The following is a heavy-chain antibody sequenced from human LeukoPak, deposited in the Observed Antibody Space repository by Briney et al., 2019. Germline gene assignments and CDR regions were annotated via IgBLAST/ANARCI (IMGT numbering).Heavy chain of an antibody. V-gene: IGHV1-69*05. CDR1: GYTFTGYY. Sequence: GASVKVSCKASGYTFTGYYMHWVRQAPGQGLEWMGRIIPIFGTANYAQKFQGRVTITTDESTSTAYMELSGLRSEDTAVYYCARVGENTAMVGLDYWGQGTLVTVSS. CDR3: ARVGENTAMVGLDY. CDR2: IIPIFGTA. J-gene: IGHJ4*02. D-gene: IGHD5-18*01.